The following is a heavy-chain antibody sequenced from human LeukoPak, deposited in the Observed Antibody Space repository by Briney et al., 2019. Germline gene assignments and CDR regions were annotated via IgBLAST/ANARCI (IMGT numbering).Heavy chain of an antibody. CDR2: INRDGSST. V-gene: IGHV3-74*01. CDR3: ARDTDTVTTILDY. D-gene: IGHD4-17*01. CDR1: GFTFGKSW. Sequence: GGSLRLSCAASGFTFGKSWIHWVRQAPGKGLVWVSHINRDGSSTSYADSVKGRFTISRDNAKNTLYLQMNSLRAEDTAVYYCARDTDTVTTILDYWGQGTLVTVSS. J-gene: IGHJ4*02.